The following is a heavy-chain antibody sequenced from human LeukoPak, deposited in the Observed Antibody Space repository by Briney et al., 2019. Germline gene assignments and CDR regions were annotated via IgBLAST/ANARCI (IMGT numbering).Heavy chain of an antibody. V-gene: IGHV3-66*01. Sequence: PGGSLRLSCAASGFTVSSNYMSWVRQGPGKGLEWVSVIYSDGSTYYADSVKGRFTISRDNSKNTLYLQMNSLRAEDTAVYYCARDNRVGVAGSGAHFDYWGQGTLLTVSS. D-gene: IGHD6-19*01. CDR1: GFTVSSNY. CDR3: ARDNRVGVAGSGAHFDY. CDR2: IYSDGST. J-gene: IGHJ4*02.